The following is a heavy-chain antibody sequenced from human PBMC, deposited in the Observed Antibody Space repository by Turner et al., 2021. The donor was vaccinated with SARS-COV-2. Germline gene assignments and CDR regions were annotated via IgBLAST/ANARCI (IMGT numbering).Heavy chain of an antibody. D-gene: IGHD1-26*01. V-gene: IGHV4-59*08. CDR3: ARHQGSASGYDHGMNV. J-gene: IGHJ6*02. CDR2: FYKIGSI. CDR1: GGSISSKS. Sequence: QVQLQESGPGLVRPSATLSLTCTVSGGSISSKSWSWIRQSPGRGLEWIGYFYKIGSIDYNPSLRSRVTISVDTSKNQLSLNLISVTAADTAVYYCARHQGSASGYDHGMNVWGQGTAVIVS.